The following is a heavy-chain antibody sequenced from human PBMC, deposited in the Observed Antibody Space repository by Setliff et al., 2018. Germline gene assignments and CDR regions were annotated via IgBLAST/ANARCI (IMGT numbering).Heavy chain of an antibody. CDR3: ARTGTYRYFDS. D-gene: IGHD1-1*01. CDR2: INRRGST. J-gene: IGHJ4*02. Sequence: SETLSLTCTVSGGSVNSGYDNWNWLRQPAGKGLEWIGHINRRGSTNFSPSLKSRVTISLDTSKNQFSLKLRSVTAADTAVYYCARTGTYRYFDSWGQGTLVTVSS. V-gene: IGHV4-61*09. CDR1: GGSVNSGYDN.